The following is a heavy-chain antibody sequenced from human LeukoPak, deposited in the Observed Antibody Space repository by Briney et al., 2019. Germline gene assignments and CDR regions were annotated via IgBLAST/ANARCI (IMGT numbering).Heavy chain of an antibody. D-gene: IGHD2-15*01. CDR3: ARDHCSGGSCGSFDI. CDR1: GGSFSGYY. J-gene: IGHJ3*02. CDR2: IYYSGST. Sequence: PSETLSLTCAVYGGSFSGYYWSWIRQPPGKGLEWIGYIYYSGSTYYNPSLKSRVTISVDTSKNRFSLKLSSVTAADTAVYYCARDHCSGGSCGSFDIWGQGTMVTVSS. V-gene: IGHV4-30-4*08.